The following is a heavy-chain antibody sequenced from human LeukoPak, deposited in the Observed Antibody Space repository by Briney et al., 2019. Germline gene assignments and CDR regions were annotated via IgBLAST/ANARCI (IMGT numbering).Heavy chain of an antibody. CDR3: AKVKYYRPYF. V-gene: IGHV3-23*01. Sequence: GGSLRLSCAASRFTFSTYSMSWVRQAPGKGLEWVSTIDVTTGISYYADSVKGRFTISRDNFQNTLFLQLNNLRVDETAVYYCAKVKYYRPYFWAQGTLVTVSS. D-gene: IGHD2/OR15-2a*01. CDR2: IDVTTGIS. CDR1: RFTFSTYS. J-gene: IGHJ4*02.